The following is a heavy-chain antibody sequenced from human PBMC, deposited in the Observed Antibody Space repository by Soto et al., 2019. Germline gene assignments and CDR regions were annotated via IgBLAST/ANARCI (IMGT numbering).Heavy chain of an antibody. CDR2: ISYDGSNK. Sequence: LRLSCAASGFTFSSYGMHWVRQAPGKGLEWVAVISYDGSNKYYADSVKGRFTISRDNSKNTLYLQMNSLRAEDTAVYYCAKEEGYSYGYYYYYYGMDVWGQGTTVTVSS. CDR1: GFTFSSYG. V-gene: IGHV3-30*18. J-gene: IGHJ6*02. CDR3: AKEEGYSYGYYYYYYGMDV. D-gene: IGHD5-18*01.